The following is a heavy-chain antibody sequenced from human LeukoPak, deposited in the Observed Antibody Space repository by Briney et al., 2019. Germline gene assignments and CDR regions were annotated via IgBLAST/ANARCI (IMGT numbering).Heavy chain of an antibody. CDR3: ARARPSLISGEPIGYFDY. CDR2: IIPIFGTA. V-gene: IGHV1-69*13. D-gene: IGHD3-10*01. CDR1: GGTFISYA. J-gene: IGHJ4*02. Sequence: ASVKVSCKASGGTFISYAISWVRQAPGQGLEWMGGIIPIFGTANYAQKFQGRVTITADESTSTAYMELSSLRSEDTAVYYCARARPSLISGEPIGYFDYWGQGTLVTVSS.